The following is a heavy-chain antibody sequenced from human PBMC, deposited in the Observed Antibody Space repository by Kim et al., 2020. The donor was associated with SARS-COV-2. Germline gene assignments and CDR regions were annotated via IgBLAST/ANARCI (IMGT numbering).Heavy chain of an antibody. Sequence: SETLSLTCSVSGGSISGYYWSWIRQPPGKGLEWIVLIYYTGNTRYSPSLMSRVTISVDTSKNQFSLNLSSVTAADTAVYYCARYGKSSGGTSVWFDLWGQGTLVTVSS. J-gene: IGHJ5*02. V-gene: IGHV4-59*12. CDR2: IYYTGNT. D-gene: IGHD2-15*01. CDR1: GGSISGYY. CDR3: ARYGKSSGGTSVWFDL.